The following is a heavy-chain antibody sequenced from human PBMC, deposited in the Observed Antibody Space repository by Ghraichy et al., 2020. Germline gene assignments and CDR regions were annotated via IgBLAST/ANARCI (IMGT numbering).Heavy chain of an antibody. V-gene: IGHV5-51*01. CDR2: IYPGDSDT. D-gene: IGHD2-2*01. CDR1: GYSFTSYW. Sequence: GESLNISCKGSGYSFTSYWSGWVRQMPGKGLERMGIIYPGDSDTRYSPSFQGQVTISADKSISTAYLQWSSLKASDTAMYYCARRGETHGEYQLLGYWGQGTLVTVSS. J-gene: IGHJ4*02. CDR3: ARRGETHGEYQLLGY.